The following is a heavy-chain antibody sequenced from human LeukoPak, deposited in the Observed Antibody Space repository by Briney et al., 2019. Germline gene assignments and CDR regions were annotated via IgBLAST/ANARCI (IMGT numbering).Heavy chain of an antibody. V-gene: IGHV1-2*02. CDR3: ARGRVKNNNWFDP. J-gene: IGHJ5*02. CDR1: GYTFTGYY. Sequence: GASVKVSCKASGYTFTGYYMHWVRQAPGQRLEWMGWINPNSGGTNYAQKFQGRVTMTRDTSISTAYMELSRLRSDDTAVYYCARGRVKNNNWFDPWGQGTLVTVSS. CDR2: INPNSGGT.